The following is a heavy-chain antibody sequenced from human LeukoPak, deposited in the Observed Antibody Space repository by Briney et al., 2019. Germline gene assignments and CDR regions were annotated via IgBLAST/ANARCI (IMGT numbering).Heavy chain of an antibody. V-gene: IGHV4-59*01. CDR1: GGSISSYY. D-gene: IGHD4-17*01. J-gene: IGHJ3*02. CDR3: ASHDYGDPIDAFDI. Sequence: SETLSLTCTVSGGSISSYYWSWIRQPPGKGLEWIGYIYYSGSTNYNPSLKGRVTISVDTSKNQFSLKLSSVTAADTAVYYCASHDYGDPIDAFDIWGQGTMVTVSS. CDR2: IYYSGST.